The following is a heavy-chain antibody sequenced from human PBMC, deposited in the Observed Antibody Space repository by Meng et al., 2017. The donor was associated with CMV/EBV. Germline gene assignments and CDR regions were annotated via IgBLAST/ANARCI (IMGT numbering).Heavy chain of an antibody. D-gene: IGHD6-13*01. CDR2: INHSGST. V-gene: IGHV4-34*01. CDR3: ARAALAAAGTGCDY. J-gene: IGHJ4*02. Sequence: SETLSLTCAVYGGSFSGYYWSWIRQPPGKGLEWIGEINHSGSTNYNPSLKSRVTISVDTSKNQFSLKLSSVTAADTAVYYRARAALAAAGTGCDYWGQGTLVTVSS. CDR1: GGSFSGYY.